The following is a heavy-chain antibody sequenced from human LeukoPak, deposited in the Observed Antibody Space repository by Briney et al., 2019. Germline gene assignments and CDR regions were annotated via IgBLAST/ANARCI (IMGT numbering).Heavy chain of an antibody. CDR3: ARDRVGCGGDCYDV. CDR1: GGSFSGYY. J-gene: IGHJ6*02. V-gene: IGHV4-34*01. D-gene: IGHD2-21*02. Sequence: SETLSLTCAVSGGSFSGYYWTWIRQPPGKGLEWIGEINHSGNANYNPSLKSRVTISLDMSENHFSLKLTSVTAADTAVYYCARDRVGCGGDCYDVWGQGTTVTVSS. CDR2: INHSGNA.